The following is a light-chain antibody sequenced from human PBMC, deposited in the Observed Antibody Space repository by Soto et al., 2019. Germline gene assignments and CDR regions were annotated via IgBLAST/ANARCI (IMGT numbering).Light chain of an antibody. CDR1: QSVGNN. Sequence: EIVLTQSPGTLSLSPVERATLSCRASQSVGNNLAWYQQKPGQAPRLLIHGTSTRAAGVPARFSGSGSGTDFTLTINRLEPEDFAVYYCQQYDSSPRTFGQGTKVDIK. CDR3: QQYDSSPRT. CDR2: GTS. J-gene: IGKJ1*01. V-gene: IGKV3-20*01.